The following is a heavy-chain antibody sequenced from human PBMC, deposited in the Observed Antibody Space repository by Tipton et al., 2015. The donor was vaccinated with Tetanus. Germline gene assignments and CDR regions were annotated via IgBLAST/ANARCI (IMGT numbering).Heavy chain of an antibody. J-gene: IGHJ6*02. Sequence: QLVQSGAEVKKPGASVKVSCKASGYTFTGYYIYWVRQAPGQGLEWMGWIDPNSGGTVYAQKFQGRVTMTRDTSISTAYMELRSLRSDDAAVYYCARARGDSIYYGMDVWGQGTTVTVS. CDR2: IDPNSGGT. D-gene: IGHD2-21*01. CDR3: ARARGDSIYYGMDV. CDR1: GYTFTGYY. V-gene: IGHV1-2*02.